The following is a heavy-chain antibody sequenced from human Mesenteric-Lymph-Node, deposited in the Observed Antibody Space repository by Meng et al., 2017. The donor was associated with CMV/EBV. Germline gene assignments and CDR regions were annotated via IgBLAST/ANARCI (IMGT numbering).Heavy chain of an antibody. Sequence: QLRLQEAGPGLVKPSESRSLTCIVSGVSVTSGAYHWSWIRQSPGKGLEWIGYIYGTGITIYNPSLKSRVTILLETSKNQFSLKLNSVTTADTAVYYCAKSRSSTPGIVDDWGQGTLVTVSS. CDR2: IYGTGIT. J-gene: IGHJ4*02. CDR1: GVSVTSGAYH. V-gene: IGHV4-61*08. D-gene: IGHD2/OR15-2a*01. CDR3: AKSRSSTPGIVDD.